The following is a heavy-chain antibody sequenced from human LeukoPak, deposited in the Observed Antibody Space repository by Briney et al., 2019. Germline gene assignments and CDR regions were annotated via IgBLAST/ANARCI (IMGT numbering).Heavy chain of an antibody. CDR2: INSDGSST. V-gene: IGHV3-74*01. J-gene: IGHJ5*02. CDR3: ARTGIAARPTVWFDP. D-gene: IGHD6-6*01. Sequence: GGSLRLSCAASGFTFSSYWMHWVRQAPGKGLVWVSHINSDGSSTNYADSAKGRFTISRDNAKNTLYLQMNSLRAEDTAVYYCARTGIAARPTVWFDPWGQGTLVTVSS. CDR1: GFTFSSYW.